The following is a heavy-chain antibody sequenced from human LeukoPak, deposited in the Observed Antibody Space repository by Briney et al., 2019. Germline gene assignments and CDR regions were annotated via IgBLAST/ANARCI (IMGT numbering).Heavy chain of an antibody. Sequence: ASVKVSCKASGYTFTGYCMHWVRQAPGQGLEWMGWINPNSGGTNYAQKFQGRVTMTRDTSISTAYMELSRLRSDDTAVYYCARVFQYYYDSSGYYPEGDFDYWGQGTLVTASS. CDR1: GYTFTGYC. D-gene: IGHD3-22*01. CDR3: ARVFQYYYDSSGYYPEGDFDY. J-gene: IGHJ4*02. CDR2: INPNSGGT. V-gene: IGHV1-2*02.